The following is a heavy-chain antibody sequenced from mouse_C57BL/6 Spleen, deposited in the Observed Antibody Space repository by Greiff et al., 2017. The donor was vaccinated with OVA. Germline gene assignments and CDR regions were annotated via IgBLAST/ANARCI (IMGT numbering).Heavy chain of an antibody. CDR2: ISYDGSN. CDR1: GYSITSGYY. J-gene: IGHJ3*01. D-gene: IGHD1-1*01. CDR3: ARDVDYGSSYAY. V-gene: IGHV3-6*01. Sequence: EVQLQESGPGLVKPSQSLSLTCSVTGYSITSGYYWNWLRQFPGNKLEWMGYISYDGSNNYNPSLKNRISITRDTSKNQFFLKLNSVTTEDTASYYCARDVDYGSSYAYWGQGTLVTVSA.